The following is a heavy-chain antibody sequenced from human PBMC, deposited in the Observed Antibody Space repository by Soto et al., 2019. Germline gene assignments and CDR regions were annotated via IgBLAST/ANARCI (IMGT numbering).Heavy chain of an antibody. V-gene: IGHV1-69*06. CDR1: GGTFSSYA. CDR2: IIPIFGTA. J-gene: IGHJ4*02. CDR3: ARARAPYSSSWYGYFDY. Sequence: QVQLVQSGAEVKKPGSSVKVSCKASGGTFSSYAISWVRQAPGQGLEWMGGIIPIFGTANYAQKFQGRVTITADKSTSTAYMELSSLRSEDTAVYYCARARAPYSSSWYGYFDYWGQGTLVTVSS. D-gene: IGHD6-13*01.